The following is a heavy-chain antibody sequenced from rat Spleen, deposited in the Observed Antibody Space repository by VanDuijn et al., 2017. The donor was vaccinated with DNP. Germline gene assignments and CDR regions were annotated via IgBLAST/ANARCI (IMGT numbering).Heavy chain of an antibody. CDR1: GFTFSYYY. CDR3: VRQASQGYGYDYAMDA. CDR2: ISPGGGNI. V-gene: IGHV5-25*01. Sequence: EVQLVESGGGLVQPGRSMKLSCAASGFTFSYYYMAWVRQAPTKGLEWVAAISPGGGNIYYRDSVKGRFTISRDNAGSSLYLQMDSLRSEDTATYYCVRQASQGYGYDYAMDAWGQGNSVTVSS. J-gene: IGHJ4*01. D-gene: IGHD1-7*01.